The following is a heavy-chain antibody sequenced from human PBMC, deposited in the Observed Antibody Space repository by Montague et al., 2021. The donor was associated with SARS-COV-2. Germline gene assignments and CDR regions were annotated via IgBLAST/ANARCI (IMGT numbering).Heavy chain of an antibody. CDR1: GFSINADGVG. CDR3: ARRFTDYASSSSWFDP. Sequence: PALVKPTQTLTLTCTLSGFSINADGVGVGWIRQPPGKALEWLTPIYWNEDRLYNSSLKNRLSITKDTSKNQVLLTLTNMDPVDTATYYCARRFTDYASSSSWFDPWGQGILVTVS. D-gene: IGHD3-10*01. V-gene: IGHV2-5*01. J-gene: IGHJ5*02. CDR2: IYWNEDR.